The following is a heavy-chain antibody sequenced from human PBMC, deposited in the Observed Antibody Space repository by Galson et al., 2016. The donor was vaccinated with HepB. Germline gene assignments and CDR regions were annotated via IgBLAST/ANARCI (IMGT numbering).Heavy chain of an antibody. CDR1: DGSIRSLDYH. Sequence: TLSLTCTVSDGSIRSLDYHWSWIRQSAGEGLEWLGRVHSTGSTTYNPSLRRRVTISLDRSTNHFSMNLTSVTAADTAVYYCARDRKSTPPDYWGQGTLVTVSS. CDR2: VHSTGST. J-gene: IGHJ4*02. CDR3: ARDRKSTPPDY. D-gene: IGHD5-12*01. V-gene: IGHV4-61*02.